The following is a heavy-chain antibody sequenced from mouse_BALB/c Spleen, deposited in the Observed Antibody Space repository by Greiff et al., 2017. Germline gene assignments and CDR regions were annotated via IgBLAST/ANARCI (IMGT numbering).Heavy chain of an antibody. V-gene: IGHV2-2*02. Sequence: QVQLQQSGPGLVQPSQSLSITCTVSGFSLTSYGVHWVRQSPGKGLEWLGVIWSGGSTDYNAAFISRLSISKDNSKSQVFFKMNSLQANDTAIYYCARNAHYYGSSFYWYFDVWGAGTTVTVSS. CDR3: ARNAHYYGSSFYWYFDV. CDR2: IWSGGST. D-gene: IGHD1-1*01. CDR1: GFSLTSYG. J-gene: IGHJ1*01.